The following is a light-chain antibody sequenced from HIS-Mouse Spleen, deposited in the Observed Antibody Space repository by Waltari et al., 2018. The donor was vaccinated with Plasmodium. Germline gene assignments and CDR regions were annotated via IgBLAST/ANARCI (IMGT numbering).Light chain of an antibody. Sequence: EIVMTQSPATLSVSPGERATLSCRASQSVSSNLAWYQQKPGQAPRLLLHGASNRATGIPARFSGSGSGTEFTLTISSMQSEDFAVYYCQQYNNWPRGTFGQGTKVEIK. CDR2: GAS. V-gene: IGKV3-15*01. J-gene: IGKJ1*01. CDR3: QQYNNWPRGT. CDR1: QSVSSN.